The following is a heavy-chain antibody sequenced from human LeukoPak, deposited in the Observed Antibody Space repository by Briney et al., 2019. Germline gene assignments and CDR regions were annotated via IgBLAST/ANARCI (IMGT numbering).Heavy chain of an antibody. CDR3: ARLDCISDTCYNY. J-gene: IGHJ4*02. D-gene: IGHD2-21*01. Sequence: PSETLSLTCIVSGDSISSDYWSWIRQSPGKGLEWIGYINYSGSSEYNPSLKSRVTISVDRSKNQVSLKMRSVTAADTAVYYCARLDCISDTCYNYWALGALVTVSS. V-gene: IGHV4-59*08. CDR1: GDSISSDY. CDR2: INYSGSS.